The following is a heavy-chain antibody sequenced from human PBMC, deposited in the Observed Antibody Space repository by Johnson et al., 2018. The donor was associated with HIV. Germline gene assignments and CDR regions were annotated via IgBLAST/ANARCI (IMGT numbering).Heavy chain of an antibody. J-gene: IGHJ3*02. Sequence: VQLVESGGGLVKPGGSLRLSCAASGFTFSDAWMGWVRQAPGKGLEWVANIKQDGSEKYYVDSVKGRFTISRDNAKNSLYLQMNSLRAEDTAVYYCAKGRSPRIQLRTWAFDIWGQGTMVIVSS. D-gene: IGHD5-18*01. CDR1: GFTFSDAW. CDR3: AKGRSPRIQLRTWAFDI. CDR2: IKQDGSEK. V-gene: IGHV3-7*01.